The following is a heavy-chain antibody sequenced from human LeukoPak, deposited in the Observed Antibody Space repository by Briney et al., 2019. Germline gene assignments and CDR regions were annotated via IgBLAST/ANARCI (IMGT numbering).Heavy chain of an antibody. Sequence: GGSLRLSCAASGFTLSDSAMHWVRQASGKGLEWVGRIRSKTNSFATEYAASVKGRFTISRDDSKNTVYLQLNSLKTEDTATYFCARHKDPDYGDRTLFDYWGLGTLVTVSS. J-gene: IGHJ4*02. CDR2: IRSKTNSFAT. V-gene: IGHV3-73*01. D-gene: IGHD4/OR15-4a*01. CDR1: GFTLSDSA. CDR3: ARHKDPDYGDRTLFDY.